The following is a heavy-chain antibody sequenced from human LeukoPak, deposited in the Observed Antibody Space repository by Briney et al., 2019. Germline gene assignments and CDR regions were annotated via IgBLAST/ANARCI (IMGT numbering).Heavy chain of an antibody. CDR2: IYYSGST. Sequence: PSETLSLTCTVSGGSISSSSYYWGWIRQPPGRGLEWIGSIYYSGSTYYNPSLKSRVTISVDTSKNQFSLKLSSVTAADTAVYYCARHVRSGGYVAFFDYWGQGTLVTVSS. CDR3: ARHVRSGGYVAFFDY. J-gene: IGHJ4*02. CDR1: GGSISSSSYY. V-gene: IGHV4-39*01. D-gene: IGHD5-12*01.